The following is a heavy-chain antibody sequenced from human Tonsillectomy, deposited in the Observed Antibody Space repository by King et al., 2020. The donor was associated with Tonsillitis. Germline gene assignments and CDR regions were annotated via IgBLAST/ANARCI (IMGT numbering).Heavy chain of an antibody. D-gene: IGHD3-3*01. Sequence: VQLQESGPGLVKPSETLSLTCTVSVGSISGYYWSWIRQPPGKGLECIGYIYYSGITNYNPSLKSRVTISVDTSKKKFSLKLSSVTAADTAVYYWASNLANQYDFRSGYLQPYFDYWGQGTLVTVSS. CDR3: ASNLANQYDFRSGYLQPYFDY. V-gene: IGHV4-59*01. CDR2: IYYSGIT. J-gene: IGHJ4*02. CDR1: VGSISGYY.